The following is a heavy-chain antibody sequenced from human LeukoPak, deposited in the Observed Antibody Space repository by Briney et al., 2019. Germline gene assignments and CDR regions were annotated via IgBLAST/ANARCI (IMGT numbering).Heavy chain of an antibody. D-gene: IGHD6-13*01. CDR1: GFTFSNYA. Sequence: GGSLRLSCAASGFTFSNYAMHWVRQAPGKGLEWVATLAYDGNNEFSVDSVRGRFTISRDNSKNTLYLQMNSLRPEDTAVYYCARDPVGHHSSSLDYWGQGTLVTVSS. CDR2: LAYDGNNE. V-gene: IGHV3-30*03. J-gene: IGHJ4*02. CDR3: ARDPVGHHSSSLDY.